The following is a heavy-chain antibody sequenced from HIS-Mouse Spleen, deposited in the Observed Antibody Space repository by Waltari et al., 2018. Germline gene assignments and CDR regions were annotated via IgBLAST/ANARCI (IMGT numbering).Heavy chain of an antibody. J-gene: IGHJ5*02. D-gene: IGHD1-26*01. Sequence: QVQLVQSGAGVQKPGSSVKVSCKASGGPFSIYATSWVRQAPGQGLEWMGRIIPILDIANYAQKFQGRVTITADKSTSTAYMELSSLRSEDTAVYYCARASPGKRNWFDPWGQGTLVTVSS. V-gene: IGHV1-69*04. CDR2: IIPILDIA. CDR1: GGPFSIYA. CDR3: ARASPGKRNWFDP.